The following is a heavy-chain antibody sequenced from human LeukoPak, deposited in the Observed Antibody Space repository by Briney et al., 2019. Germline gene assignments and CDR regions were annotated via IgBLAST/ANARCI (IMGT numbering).Heavy chain of an antibody. CDR3: ARARGYYDSSGYSPGAFDI. CDR2: IYYSGST. CDR1: GGPISSYY. D-gene: IGHD3-22*01. Sequence: SHTLSLPCTHYGGPISSYYWSWIRQPPGKGLEWIGYIYYSGSTNYNPSLKSRVTISVDTSKNQFSLKLSSVTAADTAVYYWARARGYYDSSGYSPGAFDICGQGTMVTVSS. J-gene: IGHJ3*02. V-gene: IGHV4-59*07.